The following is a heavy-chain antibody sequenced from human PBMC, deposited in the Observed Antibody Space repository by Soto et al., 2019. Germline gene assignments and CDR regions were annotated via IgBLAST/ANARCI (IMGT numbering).Heavy chain of an antibody. CDR3: AKTSNQINIIRGVGYFVY. V-gene: IGHV3-23*01. CDR2: ISNSGGST. J-gene: IGHJ4*02. Sequence: DVQVLESGGGLVQPGGSLRLSCAASGFTFSNYGMSWVRQAPGKGLEWVSSISNSGGSTYYADSVKGRFTSSRDASTNSLYLQVDTVRVQDTAIYYCAKTSNQINIIRGVGYFVYWVQGTLVSVSS. D-gene: IGHD3-10*01. CDR1: GFTFSNYG.